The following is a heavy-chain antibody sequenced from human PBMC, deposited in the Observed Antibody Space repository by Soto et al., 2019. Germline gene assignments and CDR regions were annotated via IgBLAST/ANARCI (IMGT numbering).Heavy chain of an antibody. D-gene: IGHD2-2*01. J-gene: IGHJ3*02. CDR2: ISSSSSTI. CDR3: AIFGGRCSSSSCHAGDAFDI. CDR1: GFTFSSYS. Sequence: GGSLRLSCAASGFTFSSYSINWFRQAPGKGLEWVSYISSSSSTIYYADSVKGRFTISRDNAKNSLYLQMNSLRAEDTAVYYCAIFGGRCSSSSCHAGDAFDIWGQGTMVTVSS. V-gene: IGHV3-48*01.